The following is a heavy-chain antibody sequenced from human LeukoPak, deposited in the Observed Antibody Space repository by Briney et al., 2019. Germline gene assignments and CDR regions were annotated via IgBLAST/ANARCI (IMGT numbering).Heavy chain of an antibody. Sequence: GGSLRLSCAASGFSFSSYGMHWVRQAPGKGLEWVAVISYDETDKPYSDSVKGRFTISRDNSRNTLDLQMNSLRADDTAVYYCAKNVPGRAIDDWGQGTLVTVST. CDR2: ISYDETDK. CDR3: AKNVPGRAIDD. V-gene: IGHV3-30*18. D-gene: IGHD2-15*01. CDR1: GFSFSSYG. J-gene: IGHJ4*02.